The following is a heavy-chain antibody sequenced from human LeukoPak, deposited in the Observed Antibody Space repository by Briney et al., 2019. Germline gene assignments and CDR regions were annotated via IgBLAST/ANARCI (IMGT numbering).Heavy chain of an antibody. D-gene: IGHD3-9*01. J-gene: IGHJ5*02. CDR2: IYTSGST. CDR3: AREAYDVLTSDWFDP. Sequence: PSETLSLTCTVSGDSISRYYWSWIRQPAGKGLEWIGRIYTSGSTNYNPSLKSRVTISVDTSKNQFSLKLSSVTAADTAMYYCAREAYDVLTSDWFDPWGQGTLVTVSS. CDR1: GDSISRYY. V-gene: IGHV4-4*07.